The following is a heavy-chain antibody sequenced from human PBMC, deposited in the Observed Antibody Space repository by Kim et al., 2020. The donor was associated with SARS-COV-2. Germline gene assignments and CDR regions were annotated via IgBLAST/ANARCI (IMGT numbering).Heavy chain of an antibody. CDR1: GFTFSSYG. Sequence: GGSLRLSCAASGFTFSSYGMHWVRQAPGKGLEWVAVISYDGSNKYYADSVKGRFTISRDNSKNTLYLQMNSLRAEDTAVYYCAKDNEARNLYSSGWYEALDYWGQGTLVTVSS. V-gene: IGHV3-30*18. J-gene: IGHJ4*02. CDR2: ISYDGSNK. D-gene: IGHD6-19*01. CDR3: AKDNEARNLYSSGWYEALDY.